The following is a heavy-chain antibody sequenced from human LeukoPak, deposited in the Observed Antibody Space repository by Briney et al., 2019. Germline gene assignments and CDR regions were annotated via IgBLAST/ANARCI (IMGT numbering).Heavy chain of an antibody. D-gene: IGHD7-27*01. V-gene: IGHV3-33*06. Sequence: GGSLRLSCVASGFTFRNHGMNWVRQAPGKGLEWVAGIWYDRSNKDYVDSVKGRFTISRDNSKNTLYLEMNSLTVEDTAVYYCAKGRGGSSNWGSDCWGQGTQVTVSS. CDR1: GFTFRNHG. J-gene: IGHJ4*02. CDR2: IWYDRSNK. CDR3: AKGRGGSSNWGSDC.